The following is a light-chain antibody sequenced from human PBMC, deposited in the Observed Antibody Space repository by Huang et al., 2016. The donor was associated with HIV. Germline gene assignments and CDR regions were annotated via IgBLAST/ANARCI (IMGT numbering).Light chain of an antibody. CDR2: AES. CDR1: QGISWY. CDR3: QQSYSMPLT. J-gene: IGKJ4*01. Sequence: DIQMTQSPSPLSASVGDRVTITCRASQGISWYLNWYQQRPGKAPKSLIYAESSLQSGVPSRFSGSGSGTDFTLTISSLQPDDFATYYCQQSYSMPLTFGGGTKVEI. V-gene: IGKV1-39*01.